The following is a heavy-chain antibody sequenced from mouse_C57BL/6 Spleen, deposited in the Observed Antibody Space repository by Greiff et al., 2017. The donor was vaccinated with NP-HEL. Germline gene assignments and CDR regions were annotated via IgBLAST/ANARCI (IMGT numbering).Heavy chain of an antibody. D-gene: IGHD1-1*01. J-gene: IGHJ1*03. CDR2: IYPGSGST. CDR1: GYTFTSYW. Sequence: QVQLQQPGAELVKPGASVKMSCKASGYTFTSYWITWVKQRPGQGLEWIGDIYPGSGSTNYNEKFKSKATLTVDTSSSTAYMQLSSLTSEDSAVYYCARWGYGSSYGGYFDVWGTGTTVTVSS. V-gene: IGHV1-55*01. CDR3: ARWGYGSSYGGYFDV.